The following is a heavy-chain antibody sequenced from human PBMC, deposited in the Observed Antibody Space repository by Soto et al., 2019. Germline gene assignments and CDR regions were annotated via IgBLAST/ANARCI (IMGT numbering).Heavy chain of an antibody. D-gene: IGHD5-18*01. Sequence: SETLSLTCTVSGGSISSGGYYWSWIRQHPGKGLEWIGYIYYSGSTYYNPSLKSRVTISVDTSKNQFSLKLSSVTAADAAVYYCARVGGRGYSYGYTSRHFDYWGQGTLVTVSS. CDR2: IYYSGST. CDR3: ARVGGRGYSYGYTSRHFDY. V-gene: IGHV4-31*03. J-gene: IGHJ4*02. CDR1: GGSISSGGYY.